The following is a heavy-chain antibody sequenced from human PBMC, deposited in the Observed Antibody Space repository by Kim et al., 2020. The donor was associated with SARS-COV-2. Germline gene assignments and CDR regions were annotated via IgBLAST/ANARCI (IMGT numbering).Heavy chain of an antibody. CDR2: VNNNNNP. J-gene: IGHJ4*02. V-gene: IGHV3-23*05. CDR3: AKDHASCGWPTFYS. Sequence: GGSLRLSCAASGFTFSRRAMSWVRQVPGKGLEWIASVNNNNNPYYADSVKGRFTVFRDITKDTSYLQLNSLIADDTAPYYCAKDHASCGWPTFYSWGQG. D-gene: IGHD6-19*01. CDR1: GFTFSRRA.